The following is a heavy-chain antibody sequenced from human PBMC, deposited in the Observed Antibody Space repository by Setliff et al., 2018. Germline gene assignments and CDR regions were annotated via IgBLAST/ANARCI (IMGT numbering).Heavy chain of an antibody. CDR1: GYTFTRYY. J-gene: IGHJ5*02. CDR3: ARGGIGFSEITIFGVALYWFDP. D-gene: IGHD3-3*01. Sequence: ASVKVSCKASGYTFTRYYMHWVRQAPGQGLEWMGIINPSGGSTSYAQKFQGRVTTTRDTSTSTVYMELSSLRSEDTAVYYCARGGIGFSEITIFGVALYWFDPWGQGTLVTVSS. CDR2: INPSGGST. V-gene: IGHV1-46*01.